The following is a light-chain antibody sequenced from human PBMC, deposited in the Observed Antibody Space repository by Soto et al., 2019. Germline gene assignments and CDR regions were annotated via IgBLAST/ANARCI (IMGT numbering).Light chain of an antibody. Sequence: SLSPLSASGVDRVIITSRTSQTVERWMAWYQQKPGKAPRLLMYGASVRATGVPTRFSGSGSGTDFTLTISCLQSEDFATYYCQQYYSYPQTFGQGTKV. CDR2: GAS. CDR1: QTVERW. V-gene: IGKV1-5*01. CDR3: QQYYSYPQT. J-gene: IGKJ1*01.